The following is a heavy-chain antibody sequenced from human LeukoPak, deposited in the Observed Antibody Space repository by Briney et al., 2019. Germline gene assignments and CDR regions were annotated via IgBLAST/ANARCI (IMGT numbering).Heavy chain of an antibody. CDR2: ISGSGGSA. V-gene: IGHV3-23*01. CDR1: GFSFNKYA. Sequence: GGSLRLSCAASGFSFNKYAVSWVRQAPGKGLEWVSGISGSGGSANYADSMKGRFTISRDNSKNTLFLQMNSLGADDTAVYYCAKDQPGAGFDLWGQGTLVTVAS. J-gene: IGHJ5*02. D-gene: IGHD1-1*01. CDR3: AKDQPGAGFDL.